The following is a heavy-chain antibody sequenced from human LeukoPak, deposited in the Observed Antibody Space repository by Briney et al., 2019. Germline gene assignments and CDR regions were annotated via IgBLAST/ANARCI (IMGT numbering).Heavy chain of an antibody. CDR1: GFTFSSYA. D-gene: IGHD2-2*03. J-gene: IGHJ4*02. V-gene: IGHV3-23*01. Sequence: GGSLRLSCAASGFTFSSYAMSWVRQAPGKGLEWVSAISGSGGSTYYADSVKGRFTISRDNSKNTLYLQMNSLRAEDTALYYCAKDGYCSSTSCYYYYWGQGTLVTVSS. CDR2: ISGSGGST. CDR3: AKDGYCSSTSCYYYY.